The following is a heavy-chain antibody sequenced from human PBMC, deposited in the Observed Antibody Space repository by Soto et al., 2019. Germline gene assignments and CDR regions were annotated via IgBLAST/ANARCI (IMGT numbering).Heavy chain of an antibody. Sequence: QVHLVESGGGVVQPGRSVRLSCAASGFTFSNNGRHWVRQAPGKGLEWMGVISYEGSEKYYAGSVKGRFTISRDNSKNTLYLQMDTLRAEDTAIYYCVKDKGAAAGFDYWGQGILVTVSS. D-gene: IGHD6-13*01. CDR1: GFTFSNNG. V-gene: IGHV3-30*18. CDR3: VKDKGAAAGFDY. J-gene: IGHJ4*02. CDR2: ISYEGSEK.